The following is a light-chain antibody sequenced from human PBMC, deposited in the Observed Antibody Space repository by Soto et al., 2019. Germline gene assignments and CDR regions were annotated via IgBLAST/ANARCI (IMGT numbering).Light chain of an antibody. CDR3: QEYLQWPPGM. V-gene: IGKV3-15*01. Sequence: DIVLTQSPATLSVSPGESATLPCRASQSVSRALAWYQHVPGQAPRLLIYDSSTRATGVPARFSGSGSGTRFTLTISSLQSEDFAVYYCQEYLQWPPGMFGQGTTVDMK. CDR2: DSS. J-gene: IGKJ1*01. CDR1: QSVSRA.